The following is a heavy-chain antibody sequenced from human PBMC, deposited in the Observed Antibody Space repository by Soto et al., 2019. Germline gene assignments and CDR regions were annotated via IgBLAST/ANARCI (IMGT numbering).Heavy chain of an antibody. CDR2: IWYDGSNK. CDR3: ARRRRSYYYCGMDV. J-gene: IGHJ6*02. Sequence: QVPLVESGGGVVQPGRSLRLSCAASGFTFSSYGMHWVRQAPGKELEWVAVIWYDGSNKYYADSVKGRFTISRDNSTNTLYLQMNGLRAEGTAVYYCARRRRSYYYCGMDVWGQGTTVTVSS. V-gene: IGHV3-33*01. CDR1: GFTFSSYG. D-gene: IGHD3-3*01.